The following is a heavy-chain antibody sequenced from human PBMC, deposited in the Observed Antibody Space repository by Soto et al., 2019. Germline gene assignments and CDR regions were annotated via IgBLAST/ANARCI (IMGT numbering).Heavy chain of an antibody. Sequence: QVQLVQSGAEVKKPGASVKISCKASGYTFTRYYMHWVRQAPGQGLEWMGIINPSGGSANNAQRFQGRLTVTRDTSTSTVYMELSSLRSEDTALYYCARGQYYSDSSPFPLHHWGQVTLVTVSS. CDR2: INPSGGSA. D-gene: IGHD3-22*01. V-gene: IGHV1-46*01. J-gene: IGHJ5*02. CDR1: GYTFTRYY. CDR3: ARGQYYSDSSPFPLHH.